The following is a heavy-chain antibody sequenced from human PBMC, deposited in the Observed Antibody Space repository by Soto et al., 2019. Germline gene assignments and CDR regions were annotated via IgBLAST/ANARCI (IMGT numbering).Heavy chain of an antibody. Sequence: SETLSLTCTVSSDSIDRTTYYWGWIRQPPGKGLEWIGSIYSSGSTNYNPSLKSRLTISVDTSNNQFFLKLSSVTAADTAVYYCARHFNQFWSAYFLIDFSGRGTLVTVSS. J-gene: IGHJ4*01. CDR1: SDSIDRTTYY. D-gene: IGHD3-3*01. V-gene: IGHV4-39*01. CDR2: IYSSGST. CDR3: ARHFNQFWSAYFLIDF.